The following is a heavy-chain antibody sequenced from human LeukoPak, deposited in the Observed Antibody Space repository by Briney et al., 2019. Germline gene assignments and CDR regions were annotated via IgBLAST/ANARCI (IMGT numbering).Heavy chain of an antibody. CDR2: IRSKAYGGTT. CDR1: GFTFSSYW. Sequence: GGSLRLSCAASGFTFSSYWMSWVRQAPGKGLEWVGFIRSKAYGGTTEYAASVKGRFTISRDDSKSIAYLQMNSLKTDDTAVYYCTAPVVQPAAVDYWGQGTLVTVSS. V-gene: IGHV3-49*04. J-gene: IGHJ4*02. CDR3: TAPVVQPAAVDY. D-gene: IGHD2-2*01.